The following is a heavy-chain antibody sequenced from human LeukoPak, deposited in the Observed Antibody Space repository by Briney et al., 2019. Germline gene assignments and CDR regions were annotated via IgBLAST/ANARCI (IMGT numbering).Heavy chain of an antibody. D-gene: IGHD2-2*01. V-gene: IGHV1-2*02. Sequence: GASVKVSCKASGYTFTGYYMHWVRQAPGQGLEWMGWINPNSGGTNYAQKFQGRVTMTRDTSISTACMELSRLRSDDTAVYYCARGWYQLLSSFYFDYWGQGTLVTVSS. CDR1: GYTFTGYY. CDR3: ARGWYQLLSSFYFDY. CDR2: INPNSGGT. J-gene: IGHJ4*02.